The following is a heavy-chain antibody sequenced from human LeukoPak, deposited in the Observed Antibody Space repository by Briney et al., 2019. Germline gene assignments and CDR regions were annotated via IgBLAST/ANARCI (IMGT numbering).Heavy chain of an antibody. CDR3: AREAIYCSSTSCYEDYYYYGMDV. D-gene: IGHD2-2*01. CDR2: ISGSGGST. V-gene: IGHV3-23*01. J-gene: IGHJ6*02. CDR1: GFTFSSYA. Sequence: GGSLRLSCAASGFTFSSYAMSWVRQAPGKGLEWVSAISGSGGSTYYADSVKGRFTISRDNSKNTLYLQMNSLRAEDTAVYYCAREAIYCSSTSCYEDYYYYGMDVWGQGTTVTVSS.